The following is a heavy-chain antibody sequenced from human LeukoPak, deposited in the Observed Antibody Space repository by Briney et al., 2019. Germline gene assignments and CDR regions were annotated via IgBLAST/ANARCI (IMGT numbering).Heavy chain of an antibody. V-gene: IGHV3-21*01. J-gene: IGHJ4*02. CDR1: GFTFSSYS. D-gene: IGHD3-22*01. CDR3: ARDRVVATMEYYYDSSGYSDY. CDR2: ISSSSSYI. Sequence: GGSLRLSCAASGFTFSSYSMNWVRQAPGKGLEWVSSISSSSSYIYYADSVKGRFTISRDNAKNSLYLQMNSLRAEDTAVYYCARDRVVATMEYYYDSSGYSDYWGQGTLVTVSS.